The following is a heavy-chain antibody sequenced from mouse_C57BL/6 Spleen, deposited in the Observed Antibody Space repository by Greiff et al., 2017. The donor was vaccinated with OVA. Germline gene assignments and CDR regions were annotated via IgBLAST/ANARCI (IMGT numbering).Heavy chain of an antibody. CDR1: GFSLTSYG. CDR2: IWSGGST. Sequence: QVQLKESGPGLVQPSQSLSITCTVSGFSLTSYGVHWVRQSPGKGLEWLGVIWSGGSTDYNAAFISRLSISKDNSKSQVFFKMNSLQADDTAIYYCARNRDGYYGNAYWGQGTLVTVSA. CDR3: ARNRDGYYGNAY. V-gene: IGHV2-2*01. D-gene: IGHD2-3*01. J-gene: IGHJ3*01.